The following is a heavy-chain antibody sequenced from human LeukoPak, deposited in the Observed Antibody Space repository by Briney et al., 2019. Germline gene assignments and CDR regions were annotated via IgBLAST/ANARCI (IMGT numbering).Heavy chain of an antibody. J-gene: IGHJ6*02. D-gene: IGHD2-15*01. CDR3: ARDDIVVVVAANYYYYGMDV. CDR1: GYTLTGYY. Sequence: ASVKVSCKASGYTLTGYYMHWVRQAPGQGLEWMGWINPNSGGTNYAQKFQGRVTMTRDTSISTAYMELSRLRSDDTAVYYCARDDIVVVVAANYYYYGMDVWGQGTTVTVSS. CDR2: INPNSGGT. V-gene: IGHV1-2*02.